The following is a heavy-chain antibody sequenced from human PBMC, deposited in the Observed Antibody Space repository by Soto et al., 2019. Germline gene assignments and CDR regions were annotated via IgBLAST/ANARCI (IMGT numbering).Heavy chain of an antibody. Sequence: QVQLVQSGAEVKKPGASVKVSCKASGYTFTSYGISWVRQAPGQGLEWMGWISAYNGNTNYAQKFQGRVTMITDTSTSIAYMELRSLRSDDTAVYYCARAPRYGDSPHAFDIWGQGTMVTVSS. D-gene: IGHD4-17*01. V-gene: IGHV1-18*01. J-gene: IGHJ3*02. CDR3: ARAPRYGDSPHAFDI. CDR2: ISAYNGNT. CDR1: GYTFTSYG.